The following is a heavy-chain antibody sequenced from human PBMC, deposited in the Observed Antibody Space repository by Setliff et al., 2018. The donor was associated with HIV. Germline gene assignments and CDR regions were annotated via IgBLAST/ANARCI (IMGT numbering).Heavy chain of an antibody. CDR2: IKQDGTEK. J-gene: IGHJ3*02. Sequence: GGSLRLSCRASGFTFSNYLMHWVRQAPGKGPEWVANIKQDGTEKHYMDSVKGRFTISRDNADRSIYLQMNRLRLDDTAVYYCARVREGYESSGYSLDAFDIWGQGTMVTVSS. CDR3: ARVREGYESSGYSLDAFDI. D-gene: IGHD3-22*01. CDR1: GFTFSNYL. V-gene: IGHV3-7*01.